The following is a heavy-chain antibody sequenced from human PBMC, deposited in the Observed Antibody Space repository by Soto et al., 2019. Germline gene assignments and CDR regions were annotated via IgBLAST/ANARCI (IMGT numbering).Heavy chain of an antibody. CDR2: ISYDGSNT. V-gene: IGHV3-30-3*01. CDR3: AGGLYVSAFDI. J-gene: IGHJ3*02. Sequence: GGSLRLSCSASAFTFSNYPMHWVRQAPGKGLEWVAVISYDGSNTYYADSVKGRFTISRDNSKSTLYLQMNSLRAEDTAVYYCAGGLYVSAFDIWGQGTMVTVSS. CDR1: AFTFSNYP. D-gene: IGHD3-16*01.